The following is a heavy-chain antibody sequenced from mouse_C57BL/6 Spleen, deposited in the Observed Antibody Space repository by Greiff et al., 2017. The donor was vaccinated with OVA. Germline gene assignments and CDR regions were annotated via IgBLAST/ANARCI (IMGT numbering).Heavy chain of an antibody. V-gene: IGHV5-4*01. Sequence: EVKLMESGGGLVKPGGSLKLSCAASGFTFSSYAMSWVRQTPEKRLEWVATISDGGSYTYYPANVKGRFTISRDNAKNNLYLQMSHLKSEDTARYYCARDEDYYGSSYLYYAMDDWGQGTSVTVSS. J-gene: IGHJ4*01. CDR3: ARDEDYYGSSYLYYAMDD. CDR1: GFTFSSYA. CDR2: ISDGGSYT. D-gene: IGHD1-1*01.